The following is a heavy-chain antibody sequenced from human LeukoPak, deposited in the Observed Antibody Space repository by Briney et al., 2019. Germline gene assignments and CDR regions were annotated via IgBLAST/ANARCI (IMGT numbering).Heavy chain of an antibody. D-gene: IGHD6-6*01. V-gene: IGHV3-30*18. CDR2: ISYDGSNK. CDR1: GFTFSSYG. Sequence: RGSLRLSCAASGFTFSSYGMHWVRQAPGKGLEWVAVISYDGSNKYYADSVKGRFTISRDNSKNTLYLQMNSLRAEDTAVYYCAKGADEYSVDYWGQGTLVTVSS. J-gene: IGHJ4*02. CDR3: AKGADEYSVDY.